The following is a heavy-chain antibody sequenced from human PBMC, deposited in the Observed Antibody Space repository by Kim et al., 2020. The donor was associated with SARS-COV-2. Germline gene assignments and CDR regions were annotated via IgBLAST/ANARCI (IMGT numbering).Heavy chain of an antibody. J-gene: IGHJ6*02. CDR3: ARDPTLGYCSSTSCYLFLYTGMDV. CDR1: GYTFTGYY. V-gene: IGHV1-2*06. Sequence: ASVKVSCKASGYTFTGYYMHWVRQAPGQGLEWMGRINPNSGGTNYAQKFQGRVTMTRDTSISTAYMELSRLRSDDTAVYYCARDPTLGYCSSTSCYLFLYTGMDVWGQGTTVTVSS. CDR2: INPNSGGT. D-gene: IGHD2-2*01.